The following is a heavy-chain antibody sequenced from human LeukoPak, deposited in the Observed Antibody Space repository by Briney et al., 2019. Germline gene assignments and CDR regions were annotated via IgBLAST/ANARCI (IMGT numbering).Heavy chain of an antibody. CDR3: ARTYDSSGYYPLFDY. Sequence: GASVKVSCKASGYTFTGYYMHWVRQAPGQGLEWMGWINPNSGGTNYAQKFQGRVTMTRDTSISTAYMELSRLRSDDTAVYYCARTYDSSGYYPLFDYWGQGTLVTVSS. J-gene: IGHJ4*02. CDR2: INPNSGGT. D-gene: IGHD3-22*01. CDR1: GYTFTGYY. V-gene: IGHV1-2*02.